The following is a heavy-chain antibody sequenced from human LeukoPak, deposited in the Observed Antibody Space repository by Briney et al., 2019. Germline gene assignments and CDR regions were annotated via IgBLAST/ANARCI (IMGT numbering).Heavy chain of an antibody. D-gene: IGHD2-2*01. CDR3: ARKYEYQLLHRYYFDY. CDR1: GGSFSVYY. J-gene: IGHJ4*02. CDR2: INHSGST. Sequence: SETLSLTCAVYGGSFSVYYWSWIRQPPGKGLEWIGEINHSGSTNYNPSLKSRVTISVDTSKNQFSLKLSSVTAADTAVYYCARKYEYQLLHRYYFDYWGQGTLVTVSS. V-gene: IGHV4-34*01.